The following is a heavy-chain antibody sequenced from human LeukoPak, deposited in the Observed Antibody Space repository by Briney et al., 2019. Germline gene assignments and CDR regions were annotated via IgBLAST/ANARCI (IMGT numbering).Heavy chain of an antibody. V-gene: IGHV4-38-2*02. CDR1: GYSISSGYY. Sequence: SETLSLTCTVSGYSISSGYYWGWIRQPPGKGLEWIGSIYHSGSTYYNPSLKSRVTISLDTSKNQFSLKLTSVTAADTAVYYCARQTGSGLFILPGGQGTLVTVSS. D-gene: IGHD3/OR15-3a*01. J-gene: IGHJ4*02. CDR3: ARQTGSGLFILP. CDR2: IYHSGST.